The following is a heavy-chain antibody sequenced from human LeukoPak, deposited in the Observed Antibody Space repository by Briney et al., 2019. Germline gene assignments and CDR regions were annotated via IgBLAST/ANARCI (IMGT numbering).Heavy chain of an antibody. J-gene: IGHJ6*02. CDR2: IYSGGST. CDR1: GFTVSSNY. V-gene: IGHV3-66*01. CDR3: ARGTIFGVDYYYYYGMDV. Sequence: GGSLRLSCAASGFTVSSNYMSWVRQAPGKGLEWDSVIYSGGSTYYADSVKGRFTISRDNSKNTLYLQMNSLRAEDTAVYYCARGTIFGVDYYYYYGMDVWGQGTTVTVSS. D-gene: IGHD3-3*01.